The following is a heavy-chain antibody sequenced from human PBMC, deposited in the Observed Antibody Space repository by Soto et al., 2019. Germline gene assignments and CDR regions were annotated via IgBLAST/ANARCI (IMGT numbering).Heavy chain of an antibody. V-gene: IGHV1-18*01. CDR1: GYTFTSYG. Sequence: ASVKVSCKASGYTFTSYGTSWVRQAPGQGLEWMGWISAYNGNTNYAQKLQGRVTMTTDTSTSTAYMELRSLRSDDTAVYYCARTYGDLPHDAFDIWGQGTMVTVSS. J-gene: IGHJ3*02. CDR2: ISAYNGNT. CDR3: ARTYGDLPHDAFDI. D-gene: IGHD4-17*01.